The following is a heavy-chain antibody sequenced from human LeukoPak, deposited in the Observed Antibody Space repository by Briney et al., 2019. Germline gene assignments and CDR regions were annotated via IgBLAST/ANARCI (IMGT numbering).Heavy chain of an antibody. CDR3: ASRDIAAATSFDY. Sequence: ASVKVSCKASGYTFTSYDINWVRQATGQGLEWRGWMNPNSGNTGYAQKFQGRVTMTRNTSISTAYMELSSLRSEDTAVYYCASRDIAAATSFDYWGQGTLVTVSS. V-gene: IGHV1-8*01. J-gene: IGHJ4*02. CDR2: MNPNSGNT. D-gene: IGHD6-13*01. CDR1: GYTFTSYD.